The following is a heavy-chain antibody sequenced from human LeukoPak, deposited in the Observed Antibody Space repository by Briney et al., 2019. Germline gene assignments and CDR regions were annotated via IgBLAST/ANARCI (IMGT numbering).Heavy chain of an antibody. D-gene: IGHD6-19*01. CDR3: ARGRAWYMDY. V-gene: IGHV4-59*01. CDR1: GDSISSYY. Sequence: SEALSLTCTVSGDSISSYYWSWIRQPPGKGLEWIGYIYYSGSTNYNPSLKSRVTISVDTSKNQFSLKLSSVTAADTAVYYCARGRAWYMDYWGQGTLVTVSS. CDR2: IYYSGST. J-gene: IGHJ4*02.